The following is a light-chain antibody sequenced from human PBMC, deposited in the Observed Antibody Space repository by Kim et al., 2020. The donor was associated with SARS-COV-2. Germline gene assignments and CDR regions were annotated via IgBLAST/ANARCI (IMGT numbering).Light chain of an antibody. CDR1: SPNIGSNT. V-gene: IGLV1-44*01. Sequence: RVSIPGSGSSPNIGSNTLTWYQQLPGTAPKLLIYSNNQRPSGVPDRFSGSKSGTSASLAISGLQSEDEADYYCAAWDDSLNASYVFGTGTKVTVL. J-gene: IGLJ1*01. CDR2: SNN. CDR3: AAWDDSLNASYV.